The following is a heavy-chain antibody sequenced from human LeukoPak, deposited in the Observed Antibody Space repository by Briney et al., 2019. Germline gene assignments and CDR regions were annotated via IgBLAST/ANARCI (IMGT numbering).Heavy chain of an antibody. J-gene: IGHJ1*01. CDR2: VSGDGRTT. D-gene: IGHD2-8*01. Sequence: PGGSLRLSCAASGFTFTSHLIHWVRQPPGKGLVWVSRVSGDGRTTNYADSVKGRFTISRDNAKNTAYLQMDSLRVEDTAVYYCVRTTNGPEHRGQGTLVTVSS. CDR3: VRTTNGPEH. CDR1: GFTFTSHL. V-gene: IGHV3-74*01.